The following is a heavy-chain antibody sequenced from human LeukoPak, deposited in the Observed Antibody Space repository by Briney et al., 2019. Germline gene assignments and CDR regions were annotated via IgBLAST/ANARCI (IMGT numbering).Heavy chain of an antibody. V-gene: IGHV4-39*02. CDR2: IYDSGST. CDR1: GGSIRSSYYY. CDR3: AREAIVATKNGAFDI. D-gene: IGHD5-12*01. J-gene: IGHJ3*02. Sequence: SETLSLTCTVSGGSIRSSYYYWGWIRQPPGKGLEWIVSIYDSGSTYYNPSLKSRVTISVDTSKNQFSLKLNSVTAADTAVYYCAREAIVATKNGAFDIWGQGTMVTVSS.